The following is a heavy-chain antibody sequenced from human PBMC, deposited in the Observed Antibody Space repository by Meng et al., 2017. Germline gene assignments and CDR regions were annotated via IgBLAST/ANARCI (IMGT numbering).Heavy chain of an antibody. CDR1: GFTVSSNY. V-gene: IGHV3-23*01. Sequence: GESLKISCAASGFTVSSNYMSWVRQAPGKGLEWVSAISGSGGSTYYADSVKGRFTISRDNSKNTLYLQMNSLRAEDTAVYYCAKVTYYYDSSGLRPIEYFQHWGQGTLVTVSS. CDR3: AKVTYYYDSSGLRPIEYFQH. D-gene: IGHD3-22*01. J-gene: IGHJ1*01. CDR2: ISGSGGST.